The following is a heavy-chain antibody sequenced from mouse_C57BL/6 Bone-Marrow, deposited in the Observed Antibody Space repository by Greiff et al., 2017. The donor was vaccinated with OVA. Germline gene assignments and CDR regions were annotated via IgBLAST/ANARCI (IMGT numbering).Heavy chain of an antibody. Sequence: EVKVVESGEGLVKPGGSLKLSCAASGFTFSSYAMSWVRQTPEKRLEWVAYISSGGDYIYYADTVKGRFTISRDNARNTLYLQMSSLKSEDTAMYYCVITTVVAGDDWGQGTTLTVSS. J-gene: IGHJ2*01. V-gene: IGHV5S21*01. CDR2: ISSGGDYI. CDR1: GFTFSSYA. CDR3: VITTVVAGDD. D-gene: IGHD1-1*01.